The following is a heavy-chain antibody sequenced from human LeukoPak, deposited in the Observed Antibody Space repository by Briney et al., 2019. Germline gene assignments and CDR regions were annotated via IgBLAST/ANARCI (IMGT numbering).Heavy chain of an antibody. D-gene: IGHD1-14*01. CDR1: GFTFISYW. V-gene: IGHV3-7*01. Sequence: GGSLRLSCAASGFTFISYWMSWVRQAPGKGLEGVANIKQDGSEKYYVDSVKSRFTISRDNAKNSLYLQMNSLRAEDTAVYYCARDNPLDYYGMDVWGQGTTVTVSS. J-gene: IGHJ6*02. CDR2: IKQDGSEK. CDR3: ARDNPLDYYGMDV.